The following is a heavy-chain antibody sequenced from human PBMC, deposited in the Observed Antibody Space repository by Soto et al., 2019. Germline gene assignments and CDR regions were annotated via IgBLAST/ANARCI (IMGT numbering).Heavy chain of an antibody. D-gene: IGHD4-17*01. CDR1: GGTLSNYG. CDR3: ARGDATKIVVTTYYGMDV. Sequence: QVQLVQSGAEVKKPGSSVKVSCKASGGTLSNYGISWVRQAPGQGLEWMGGIIPVFGTANYAQKFQGRVTTTADESTSTVYMRVSSLRSDDTAVYYCARGDATKIVVTTYYGMDVWGQGTTVTVSS. J-gene: IGHJ6*02. V-gene: IGHV1-69*12. CDR2: IIPVFGTA.